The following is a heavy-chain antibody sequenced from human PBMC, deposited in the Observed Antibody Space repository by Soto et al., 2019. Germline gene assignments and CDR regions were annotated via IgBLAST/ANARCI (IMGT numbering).Heavy chain of an antibody. V-gene: IGHV4-39*01. CDR3: ARHDWNGVDY. Sequence: QMQLQESGPGLVKPSETLSLTCTVSGGSISRNSYYWGWIRQPPGKGLEWIGSIYYSGSTYYNPSLTRRVTISVDTSKHQFSLKLSSVTAADTAVYYCARHDWNGVDYWGQGTLVTVSS. CDR1: GGSISRNSYY. CDR2: IYYSGST. J-gene: IGHJ4*02. D-gene: IGHD1-1*01.